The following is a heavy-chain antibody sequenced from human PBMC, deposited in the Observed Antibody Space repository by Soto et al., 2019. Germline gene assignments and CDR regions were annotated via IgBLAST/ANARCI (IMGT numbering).Heavy chain of an antibody. D-gene: IGHD5-12*01. CDR1: GFTFSDYY. CDR3: ARYSGYDSDWFDP. Sequence: GGSLRLSCAASGFTFSDYYMSWIRQAPGKGLEWVSYISSSGSTIYYADSVKGRFTISRDNAKNSLYLQMNSLRAEDTAVYCCARYSGYDSDWFDPWGQGTLVTVSS. V-gene: IGHV3-11*01. CDR2: ISSSGSTI. J-gene: IGHJ5*02.